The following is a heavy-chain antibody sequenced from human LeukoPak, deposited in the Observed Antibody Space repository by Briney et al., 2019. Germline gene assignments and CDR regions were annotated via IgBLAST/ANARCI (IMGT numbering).Heavy chain of an antibody. CDR3: ARGRGNGY. CDR2: ISSNGGST. Sequence: GGSLRLSCAASGFTFSSYGMHWVRQAPGKGLEYVSAISSNGGSTYYANSVKGRFTISRDNSKNTLYLQMGSLRAEDMAVYYCARGRGNGYWGQGTLVTVSS. D-gene: IGHD3-10*01. CDR1: GFTFSSYG. J-gene: IGHJ4*02. V-gene: IGHV3-64*01.